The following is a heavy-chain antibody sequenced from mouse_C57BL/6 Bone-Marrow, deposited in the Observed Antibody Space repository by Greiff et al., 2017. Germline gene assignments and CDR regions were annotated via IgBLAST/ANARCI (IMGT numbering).Heavy chain of an antibody. CDR3: TREGFYGSSPYYAMDY. Sequence: VQLQQSGTVLARPGASVKMSCKTSGYTFTSYWMHWVKQRPGQGLEWIGAIYPGNSDTSYNQKFKGKAKLTAVTSASTAYMELSSLTNEDSAVYYCTREGFYGSSPYYAMDYWGQGTSVTVSS. V-gene: IGHV1-5*01. J-gene: IGHJ4*01. D-gene: IGHD1-1*01. CDR2: IYPGNSDT. CDR1: GYTFTSYW.